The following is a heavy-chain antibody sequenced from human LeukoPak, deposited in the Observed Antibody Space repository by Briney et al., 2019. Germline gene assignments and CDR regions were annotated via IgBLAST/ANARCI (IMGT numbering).Heavy chain of an antibody. CDR2: INHSGST. CDR1: GGSFSGYY. D-gene: IGHD1-26*01. V-gene: IGHV4-34*01. J-gene: IGHJ3*01. CDR3: ARRTVGATQTAAFDV. Sequence: PSETLSLTCAVYGGSFSGYYWSWIRQPPGKGLEWIGEINHSGSTNYNPSLKSRVTISVDTSKNQFSLKLSSVTAADTAVYYCARRTVGATQTAAFDVWGQGTMVTVSS.